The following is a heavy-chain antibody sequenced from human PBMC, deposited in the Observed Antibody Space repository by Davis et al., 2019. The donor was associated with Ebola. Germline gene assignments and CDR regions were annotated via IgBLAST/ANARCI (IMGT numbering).Heavy chain of an antibody. CDR3: VKVTLPTVWSYGLDV. Sequence: GESLKISCTGSGFTFSTYAMSWVRQAPGKGLEWVSLITGGGGRTFYADSVKGRFTMSRDISKNTLYLEMSSLRGEDTATYYCVKVTLPTVWSYGLDVWGQGTTVTVSS. D-gene: IGHD4-17*01. CDR1: GFTFSTYA. J-gene: IGHJ6*02. V-gene: IGHV3-23*01. CDR2: ITGGGGRT.